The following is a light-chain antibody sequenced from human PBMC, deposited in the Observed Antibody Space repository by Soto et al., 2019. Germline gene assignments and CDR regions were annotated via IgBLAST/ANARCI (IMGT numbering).Light chain of an antibody. CDR3: SSYTSSTTLA. CDR1: RSDVGGYNY. CDR2: EVS. J-gene: IGLJ2*01. V-gene: IGLV2-14*01. Sequence: SVLTHPASVSGSPGQSITISCTGTRSDVGGYNYVSWYQQNPGKAPKLMIYEVSNRPSGVSNRFSGSKSGKTASLTISGLQPGDEADYYCSSYTSSTTLAFGGGTQLTVL.